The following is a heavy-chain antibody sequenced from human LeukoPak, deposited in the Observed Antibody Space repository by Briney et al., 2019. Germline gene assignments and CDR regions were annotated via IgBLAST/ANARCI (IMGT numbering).Heavy chain of an antibody. CDR2: IIPIFGTA. CDR1: GGTFSSYA. V-gene: IGHV1-69*06. J-gene: IGHJ5*02. D-gene: IGHD6-6*01. Sequence: ASVKVSCKASGGTFSSYAISWVRQAPGQGLEWMGGIIPIFGTANYARKFQGRVTITADKSTSTAYMELSSLRSEDTAVYYCARVLSSSSIGGALPWFDPWGQGTLVTVSS. CDR3: ARVLSSSSIGGALPWFDP.